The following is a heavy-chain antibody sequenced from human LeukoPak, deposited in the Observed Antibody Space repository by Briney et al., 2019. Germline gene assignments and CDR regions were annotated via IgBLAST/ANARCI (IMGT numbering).Heavy chain of an antibody. Sequence: SETLSLTCTVSGGSISGSSYYWGWIRQPPGKGLEWIGSIYYSGSTYYNPSLKSRVTISVDTSKNQFSLKLSSVTAADTAVYYCARDLGYSGGGYFDYWGQGTLVTVSS. J-gene: IGHJ4*02. CDR3: ARDLGYSGGGYFDY. D-gene: IGHD2-21*01. V-gene: IGHV4-39*07. CDR1: GGSISGSSYY. CDR2: IYYSGST.